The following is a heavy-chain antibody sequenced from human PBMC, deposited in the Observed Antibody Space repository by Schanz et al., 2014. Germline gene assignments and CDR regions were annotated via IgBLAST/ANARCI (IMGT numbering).Heavy chain of an antibody. CDR1: GIDFSSYS. CDR3: RLWFGELYYGMDV. CDR2: ISGSGGST. V-gene: IGHV3-23*04. D-gene: IGHD3-10*01. J-gene: IGHJ6*02. Sequence: EVQLVESGGGLVKPGGSLRLSCAASGIDFSSYSMNWVRQAPGKGLEWVSAISGSGGSTYYADSVKGRFTISRDNSKNTLYLQMNSLRAEDTAVYYCRLWFGELYYGMDVWGQGTTVTVSS.